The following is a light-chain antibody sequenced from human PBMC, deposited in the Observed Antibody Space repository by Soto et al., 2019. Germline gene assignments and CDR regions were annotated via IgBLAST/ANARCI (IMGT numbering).Light chain of an antibody. J-gene: IGLJ3*02. CDR3: YSLTNGATWV. CDR2: EAS. CDR1: NSDVGSHNF. V-gene: IGLV2-23*01. Sequence: QSVLTQPASVSGSPGQSITISCTGTNSDVGSHNFVSWYQQYPGKAPKLLIYEASKRPSGLSNRFSDSKSGNTASLTISGLQAEDEADYYCYSLTNGATWVFGGGTKVTVL.